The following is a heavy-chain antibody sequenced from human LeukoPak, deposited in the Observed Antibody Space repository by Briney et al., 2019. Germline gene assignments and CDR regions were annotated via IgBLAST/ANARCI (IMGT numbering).Heavy chain of an antibody. CDR2: ISYDGSNK. V-gene: IGHV3-30*18. Sequence: GGSLRLSCAASGFSFSNYGMHWVRQAPGKGLEWVAVISYDGSNKYYADSVKGRFTISRDNSKNTLYLQMNSLRAEDTAVYYCAKDRTPSRYYYFDYWGQGTLVTVSS. D-gene: IGHD3-16*02. CDR1: GFSFSNYG. J-gene: IGHJ4*02. CDR3: AKDRTPSRYYYFDY.